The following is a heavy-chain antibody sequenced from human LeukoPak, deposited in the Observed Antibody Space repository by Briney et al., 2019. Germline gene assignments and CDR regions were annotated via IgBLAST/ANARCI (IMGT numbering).Heavy chain of an antibody. CDR2: ISSSSSYI. CDR3: ARAAVAEPYYYYGMDV. J-gene: IGHJ6*04. Sequence: PGGSLRLSCAASGFTFGSYSMNWVRQAPGKGLEWVSSISSSSSYIYYADSVKGRFTISRDNAKNSLYLQMNSLRAEDTAVYYCARAAVAEPYYYYGMDVWGKGTTVTVSS. CDR1: GFTFGSYS. D-gene: IGHD6-19*01. V-gene: IGHV3-21*01.